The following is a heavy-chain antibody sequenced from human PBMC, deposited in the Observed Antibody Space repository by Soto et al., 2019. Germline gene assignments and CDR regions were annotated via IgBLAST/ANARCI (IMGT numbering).Heavy chain of an antibody. CDR3: ARGSSSSWYAFDI. CDR2: INGGNGNT. J-gene: IGHJ3*02. D-gene: IGHD6-13*01. CDR1: GYMLAIYA. V-gene: IGHV1-3*01. Sequence: QDQLVQSGAEVKKPGASVKVSCNASGYMLAIYAMHWVRQAPGQRLEWMASINGGNGNTRYSQKVQGRVTITRDTSTNTAYMELSSLRPEDTSVYYCARGSSSSWYAFDIWGQGTMVIVSA.